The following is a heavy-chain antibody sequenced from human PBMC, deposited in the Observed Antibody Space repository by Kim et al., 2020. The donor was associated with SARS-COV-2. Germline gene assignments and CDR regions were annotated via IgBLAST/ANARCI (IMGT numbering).Heavy chain of an antibody. V-gene: IGHV3-48*02. CDR3: ARVPIVVVVAAEGGTDY. CDR1: GFTFSSYS. CDR2: ISSSSSTI. D-gene: IGHD2-15*01. Sequence: GGSLRLSCAASGFTFSSYSMNWVRQAPGKGLEWVSYISSSSSTIYYADSVKGRFTISRDNAKNSLYLQMNSLRDEDTAVYYCARVPIVVVVAAEGGTDYWGQGTLVTVSS. J-gene: IGHJ4*02.